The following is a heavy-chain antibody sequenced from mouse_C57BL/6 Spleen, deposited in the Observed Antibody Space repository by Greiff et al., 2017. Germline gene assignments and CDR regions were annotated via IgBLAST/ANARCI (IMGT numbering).Heavy chain of an antibody. Sequence: EVKLVESGEGLVKPGGSLKLSCAASGFTFSSYAMSWGRQTPEKRLEWVAYISSGGDYIYYADTVKGRFTISRDNARNTLYLQMSSLKSEDTAMYYCTRYDYDNFDYWGQGTTLTVSS. CDR2: ISSGGDYI. CDR3: TRYDYDNFDY. D-gene: IGHD2-4*01. J-gene: IGHJ2*01. V-gene: IGHV5-9-1*02. CDR1: GFTFSSYA.